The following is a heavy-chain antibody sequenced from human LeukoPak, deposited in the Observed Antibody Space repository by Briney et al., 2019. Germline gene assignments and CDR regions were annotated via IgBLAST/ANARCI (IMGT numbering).Heavy chain of an antibody. CDR1: GFTFSSYW. D-gene: IGHD2-15*01. V-gene: IGHV3-7*01. Sequence: GGSLRLSCAASGFTFSSYWMTWVRQAPGKGLEWVATIKQDGSEKYYVHSVKGRFTISRGNGKNALFLQMNSLRAEDTAVYYCARDLTPSTCGGDCSGGTCYYDAFDIWGQGTMVTVSS. CDR2: IKQDGSEK. CDR3: ARDLTPSTCGGDCSGGTCYYDAFDI. J-gene: IGHJ3*02.